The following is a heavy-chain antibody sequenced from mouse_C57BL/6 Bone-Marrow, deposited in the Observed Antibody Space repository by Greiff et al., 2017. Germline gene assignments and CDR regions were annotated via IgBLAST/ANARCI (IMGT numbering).Heavy chain of an antibody. Sequence: EVKLMESGGGLVKPGGSLKLSCAASGFTFSSYAMSWVRQTPEKRLEWVATISDGGSYTYYPDNVKGRFTISRDNAKNNLYLQMSHLKSEDTAMYYCARGFAYWGQGTLVTGSA. V-gene: IGHV5-4*03. CDR3: ARGFAY. J-gene: IGHJ3*01. CDR1: GFTFSSYA. CDR2: ISDGGSYT.